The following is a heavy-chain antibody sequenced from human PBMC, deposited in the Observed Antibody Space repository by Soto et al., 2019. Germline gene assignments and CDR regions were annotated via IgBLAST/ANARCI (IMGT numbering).Heavy chain of an antibody. J-gene: IGHJ4*02. V-gene: IGHV1-69*06. CDR2: IIPIFGTA. D-gene: IGHD2-15*01. CDR3: ARGGKSGGSAYFDY. Sequence: GASVKVSCKASGGTFSSYAISWVRQAPGQGLEWMGGIIPIFGTANYAQKFQGRVTITADKSTSTAYMELSSLRSEDTAVYYCARGGKSGGSAYFDYWGQGTLVTVSS. CDR1: GGTFSSYA.